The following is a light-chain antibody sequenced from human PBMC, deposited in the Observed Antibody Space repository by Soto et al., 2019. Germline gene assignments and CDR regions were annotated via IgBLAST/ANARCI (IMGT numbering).Light chain of an antibody. CDR3: SSYTTTNTYV. J-gene: IGLJ1*01. Sequence: QSVLTQPPSVSAAPGQRVTISCSGTSTNIGDNYVSWYQQYPGKAPKLMIYEVNNRPSGVSNRFSGSKSGNTASLTISGLQAEDEADYYCSSYTTTNTYVFGTGTKVTVL. CDR2: EVN. V-gene: IGLV2-14*01. CDR1: STNIGDNY.